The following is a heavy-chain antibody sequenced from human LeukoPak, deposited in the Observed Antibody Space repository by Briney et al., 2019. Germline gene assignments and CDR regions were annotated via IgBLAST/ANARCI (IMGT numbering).Heavy chain of an antibody. CDR2: IYYSGST. CDR3: ARGGRGGYCSGGSCHAVDY. CDR1: GGSISSSSYY. V-gene: IGHV4-39*07. Sequence: SETLSLTCTVSGGSISSSSYYWGWIRQPPGKGLEWIGSIYYSGSTYYNPSLKSRVTISVDTSKNQFSLKLSSVTAADTAVYYCARGGRGGYCSGGSCHAVDYWGQGTLVTVSS. D-gene: IGHD2-15*01. J-gene: IGHJ4*02.